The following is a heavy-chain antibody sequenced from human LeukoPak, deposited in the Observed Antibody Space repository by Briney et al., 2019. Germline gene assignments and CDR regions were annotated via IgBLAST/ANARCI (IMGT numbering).Heavy chain of an antibody. CDR2: INSAGNIE. V-gene: IGHV3-48*03. J-gene: IGHJ4*02. CDR1: GFTLRCYE. Sequence: GGSLRLSCAASGFTLRCYEMNWVRQAPGKGPEWVAHINSAGNIECYTDSARGRFTRSRDNAKDFLYLQKNSMRNESTAVYYCAKDRYSGLSTIYYWGQGTLVTVSS. D-gene: IGHD6-13*01. CDR3: AKDRYSGLSTIYY.